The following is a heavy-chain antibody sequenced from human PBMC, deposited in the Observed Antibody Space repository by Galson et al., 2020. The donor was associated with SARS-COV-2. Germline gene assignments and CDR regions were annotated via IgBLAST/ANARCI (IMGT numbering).Heavy chain of an antibody. J-gene: IGHJ5*02. V-gene: IGHV1-24*01. Sequence: SVKVSCKVSGYNLTELSMQWVRQAPGKGLEWMGGFDPEDGETIYAQKFQGRVTMTEDTSTDTAYMELSSLRSEDTAVYYCATSTAVCSSTSCYPSWFDPWGQGTLVTVSS. CDR2: FDPEDGET. CDR1: GYNLTELS. CDR3: ATSTAVCSSTSCYPSWFDP. D-gene: IGHD2-2*01.